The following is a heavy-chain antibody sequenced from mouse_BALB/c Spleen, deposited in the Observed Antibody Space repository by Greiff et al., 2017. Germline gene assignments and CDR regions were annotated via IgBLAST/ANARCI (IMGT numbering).Heavy chain of an antibody. J-gene: IGHJ4*01. CDR1: GYTFTSYW. Sequence: QVQLQQSGAELAKPGASVKMSCKASGYTFTSYWMHWVKQRPGQGLEWIGYINPSTGYTEYNQKFKDKATLTADKSSSTAYMQLSSLTSEDSAVYYCARCGNYSYYYAMDYWGQGTSVTVSS. CDR2: INPSTGYT. D-gene: IGHD2-1*01. V-gene: IGHV1-7*01. CDR3: ARCGNYSYYYAMDY.